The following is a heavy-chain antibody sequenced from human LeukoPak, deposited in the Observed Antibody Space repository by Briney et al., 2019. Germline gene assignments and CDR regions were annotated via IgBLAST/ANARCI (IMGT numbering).Heavy chain of an antibody. CDR3: ARDRGNDVTTLLGY. D-gene: IGHD1-1*01. Sequence: GGSLRLSCAASGFSVNSNYMSWVRQAPGKGLEWVSVIYTDGNSFHTDSVKGRFTISTDNSKNTVYLQMNSLRVEDTAVYYCARDRGNDVTTLLGYWGQGTLVTVSS. CDR2: IYTDGNS. CDR1: GFSVNSNY. V-gene: IGHV3-53*01. J-gene: IGHJ4*02.